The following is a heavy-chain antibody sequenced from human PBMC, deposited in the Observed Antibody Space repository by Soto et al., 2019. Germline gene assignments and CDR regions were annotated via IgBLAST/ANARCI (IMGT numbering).Heavy chain of an antibody. J-gene: IGHJ3*02. Sequence: QLQLQESGPGLVKPSETLSLTCTVSGGSISSSSYYWGWIRQPPGKGLEWIGSIYYSGSTYYNPSLKSRVTISVDTSKNQFSLKLSSVTAADTAVYYCARLPTALDWGEGALDIWGQGTMVTVSS. D-gene: IGHD3-16*01. CDR1: GGSISSSSYY. V-gene: IGHV4-39*01. CDR3: ARLPTALDWGEGALDI. CDR2: IYYSGST.